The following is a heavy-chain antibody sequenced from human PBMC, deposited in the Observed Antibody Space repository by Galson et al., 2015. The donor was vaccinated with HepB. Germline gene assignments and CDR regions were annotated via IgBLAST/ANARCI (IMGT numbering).Heavy chain of an antibody. D-gene: IGHD3-16*02. CDR1: GFTFSSYA. Sequence: SLRLSCAASGFTFSSYAMHWVRQAPGKGLEWVAVISYDGSNKYYADSVKGRFTISRDNSKNTLYLQMNGLRAEDTAVYYCASYDYVWGSYRQGGDYWGQGTLVTVSS. CDR3: ASYDYVWGSYRQGGDY. J-gene: IGHJ4*02. CDR2: ISYDGSNK. V-gene: IGHV3-30-3*01.